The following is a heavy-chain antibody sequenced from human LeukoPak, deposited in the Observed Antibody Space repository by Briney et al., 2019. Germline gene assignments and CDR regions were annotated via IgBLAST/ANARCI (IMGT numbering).Heavy chain of an antibody. CDR1: GFTFSSYG. D-gene: IGHD4-17*01. Sequence: GGSLRLSCAASGFTFSSYGMHWVRQAPGKGLEWVAVISYDGSNKYYADSVKGRFTISRDNSKNTLYLQMNSLRAEDTAVYYCAKEEDYGDYVIHFDYWGQGTLVTVSS. CDR3: AKEEDYGDYVIHFDY. CDR2: ISYDGSNK. J-gene: IGHJ4*02. V-gene: IGHV3-30*18.